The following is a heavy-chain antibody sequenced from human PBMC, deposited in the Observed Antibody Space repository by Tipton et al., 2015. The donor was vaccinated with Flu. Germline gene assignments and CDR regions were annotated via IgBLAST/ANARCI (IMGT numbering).Heavy chain of an antibody. D-gene: IGHD2/OR15-2a*01. Sequence: GSLRLSCAASGFTFSSYSMNWVRQAPGKGLEWVSSISSSSGYIYYADSVKGRFTISRDNAKNSLYLQMNSLRAEDTAVYYCARENSCDYWGQGTLVTVSS. J-gene: IGHJ4*02. CDR1: GFTFSSYS. V-gene: IGHV3-21*01. CDR3: ARENSCDY. CDR2: ISSSSGYI.